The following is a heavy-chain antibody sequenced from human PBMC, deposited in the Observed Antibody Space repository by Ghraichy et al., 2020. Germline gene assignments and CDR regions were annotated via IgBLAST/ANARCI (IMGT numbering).Heavy chain of an antibody. CDR2: INHSGST. Sequence: SETLSLTCAVYGGSFSGYYWSWIRQPPGKGLEWIGEINHSGSTNYNPSLKSRVTISVDTSKNQFSLKLSSVTAADTAVYYCARRRGMVRGAWFDPWGQGTLVTVSS. CDR1: GGSFSGYY. CDR3: ARRRGMVRGAWFDP. J-gene: IGHJ5*02. D-gene: IGHD3-10*01. V-gene: IGHV4-34*01.